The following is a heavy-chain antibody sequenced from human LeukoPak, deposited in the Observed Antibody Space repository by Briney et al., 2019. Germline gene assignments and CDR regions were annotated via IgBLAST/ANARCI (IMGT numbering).Heavy chain of an antibody. D-gene: IGHD4-17*01. J-gene: IGHJ4*02. CDR3: ARDPTRSGLDY. Sequence: SETLSLTCTVSGGSISSDDYYWSWIRQPPGKGLEWIGYIYYSGSNNYNPSLKSRVTISVDTSKNQFSLKLSSVTAADTAVYYCARDPTRSGLDYWGQGTLVTVSS. CDR1: GGSISSDDYY. CDR2: IYYSGSN. V-gene: IGHV4-61*08.